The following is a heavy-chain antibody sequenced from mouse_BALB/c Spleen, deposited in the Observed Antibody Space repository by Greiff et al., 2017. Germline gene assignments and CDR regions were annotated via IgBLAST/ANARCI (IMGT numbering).Heavy chain of an antibody. Sequence: EVKLVESGGGLVKPGGSLKLSCAASGFTFSSYAMSWVRQTPEKRLEWVASISSGGSTYYPDSVKGRFTISRDNARNILYLQMSSLRSEDTAMYYCARAIATVVPGYWGQGTTLTVSS. V-gene: IGHV5-6-5*01. J-gene: IGHJ2*01. CDR3: ARAIATVVPGY. CDR2: ISSGGST. D-gene: IGHD1-1*01. CDR1: GFTFSSYA.